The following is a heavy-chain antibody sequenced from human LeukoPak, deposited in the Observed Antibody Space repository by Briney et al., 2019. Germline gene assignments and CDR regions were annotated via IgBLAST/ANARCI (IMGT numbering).Heavy chain of an antibody. CDR2: IKHSGST. Sequence: SETLSLTCAVYGWSFSGYYWSWIRQPPGKGLEWIGEIKHSGSTNYNPSLKSRVTISVDTSKNQFSLKLSSVTAADTAVYYCARVITMVRGVIGTNWFDPWGQGTLVTVSS. D-gene: IGHD3-10*01. J-gene: IGHJ5*02. CDR1: GWSFSGYY. V-gene: IGHV4-34*01. CDR3: ARVITMVRGVIGTNWFDP.